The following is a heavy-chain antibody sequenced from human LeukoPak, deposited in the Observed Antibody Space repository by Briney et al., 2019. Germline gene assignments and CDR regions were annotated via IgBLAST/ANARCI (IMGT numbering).Heavy chain of an antibody. CDR2: IYSSGST. CDR1: GGSISNYY. J-gene: IGHJ2*01. Sequence: KPSETLSLTCTVSGGSISNYYWSWIRQPPGKGLEWIAYIYSSGSTNYNPSLKSRLTISIDTSKSQFFLRLSSVTAADTAVYYCARLGDSSVYPSYWNSDLGARGPLVTVSS. CDR3: ARLGDSSVYPSYWNSDL. V-gene: IGHV4-4*09. D-gene: IGHD3-22*01.